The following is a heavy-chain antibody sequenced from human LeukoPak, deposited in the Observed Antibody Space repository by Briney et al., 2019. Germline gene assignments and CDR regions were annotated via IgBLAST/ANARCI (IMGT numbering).Heavy chain of an antibody. Sequence: SETLSLTCTVSGGSISSGGYYWSWIRQHPGKGLEWIGYIYYSGSTYYNPSLKSRVTISVDTSKNQFSLKLSSVTAADTAVYYCAREHGGVGYFQHWGQGTLVTVSS. CDR1: GGSISSGGYY. J-gene: IGHJ1*01. CDR2: IYYSGST. CDR3: AREHGGVGYFQH. V-gene: IGHV4-31*03. D-gene: IGHD2-8*02.